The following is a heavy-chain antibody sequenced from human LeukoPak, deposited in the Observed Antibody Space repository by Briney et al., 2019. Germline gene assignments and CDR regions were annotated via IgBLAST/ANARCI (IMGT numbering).Heavy chain of an antibody. D-gene: IGHD3-10*01. Sequence: SETLSLTCTVSGGSISSYYWSWIRQPAGKTLEWIGRIYDGGSTNYNPSLKSRVTMSVDTSKNQISLKLKSVTAADTAVYYCARDSGTSGEVKFDPWGQGALVTVSS. V-gene: IGHV4-4*07. CDR3: ARDSGTSGEVKFDP. J-gene: IGHJ5*02. CDR2: IYDGGST. CDR1: GGSISSYY.